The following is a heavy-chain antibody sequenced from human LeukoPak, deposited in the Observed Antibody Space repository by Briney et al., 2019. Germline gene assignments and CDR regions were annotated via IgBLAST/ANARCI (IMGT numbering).Heavy chain of an antibody. CDR2: IWYDGSNK. Sequence: PGGSLRLSCAASGFTFSSYGMQWVRQAPGKGLEWVAVIWYDGSNKYYADSVKGRFTISRDNSKNTLYLQMNSLRAEDTAVYYCARDPPHAYCGGDCYSYYFDYWGQGTLVTVSS. D-gene: IGHD2-21*02. J-gene: IGHJ4*02. V-gene: IGHV3-33*01. CDR3: ARDPPHAYCGGDCYSYYFDY. CDR1: GFTFSSYG.